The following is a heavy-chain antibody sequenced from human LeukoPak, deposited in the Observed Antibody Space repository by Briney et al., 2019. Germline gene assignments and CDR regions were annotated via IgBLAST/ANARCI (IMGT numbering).Heavy chain of an antibody. CDR3: AKPPGRGIAVAVGGEESDY. CDR2: ISSSGSTI. J-gene: IGHJ4*02. Sequence: PGGSLRLSCAASGFTFSSYEMNWVRQAPGKGLEWVSYISSSGSTIYYADSVKGRSTISRDNSKNTLYLQMNSLRAEDTAVYYCAKPPGRGIAVAVGGEESDYWGQGTLVTVSS. D-gene: IGHD6-19*01. CDR1: GFTFSSYE. V-gene: IGHV3-48*03.